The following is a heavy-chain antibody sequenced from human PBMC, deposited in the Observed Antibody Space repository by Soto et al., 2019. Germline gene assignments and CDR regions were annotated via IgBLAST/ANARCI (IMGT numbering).Heavy chain of an antibody. Sequence: SETLSLTCVVYGGSLTGYYWSWIRQPPGRGLEWIGEINPTGSPKYNPSLMSRVTISVDTSKNQFSMKPSSVTAADAAVFYCARSREQWLVDAFDIWGQGTMVT. CDR1: GGSLTGYY. V-gene: IGHV4-34*01. CDR3: ARSREQWLVDAFDI. D-gene: IGHD6-19*01. J-gene: IGHJ3*02. CDR2: INPTGSP.